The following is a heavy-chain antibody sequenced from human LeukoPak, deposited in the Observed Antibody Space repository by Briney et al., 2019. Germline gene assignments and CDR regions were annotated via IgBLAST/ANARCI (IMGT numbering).Heavy chain of an antibody. J-gene: IGHJ5*02. V-gene: IGHV1-18*01. CDR3: ARDRCSGGSCCSTIQLRNWFDP. D-gene: IGHD2-15*01. CDR1: GYTFTSYG. CDR2: ISAYNGNT. Sequence: ASVKVSCRASGYTFTSYGISWVRQAPGQGLEWMGWISAYNGNTNYAQKLQGRVTMTTDTSTSTAYMELRSLRSDDTAVYYCARDRCSGGSCCSTIQLRNWFDPWDQGTLVTVSS.